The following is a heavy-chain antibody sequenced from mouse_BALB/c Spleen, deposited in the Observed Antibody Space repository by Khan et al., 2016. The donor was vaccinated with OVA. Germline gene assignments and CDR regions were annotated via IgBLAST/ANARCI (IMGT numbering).Heavy chain of an antibody. V-gene: IGHV2-9*02. CDR2: IWAGGST. CDR3: ARNREPDYFDY. Sequence: QVQLKESGPGLVAPSQSLSITCTVSGFSLTSYGVHWVRQPPGKGLEWLGVIWAGGSTNYNSALMSRLSISKDNSKSQVFLKMNSLQTADTAMYFCARNREPDYFDYWGQGTTLTVSS. CDR1: GFSLTSYG. J-gene: IGHJ2*01.